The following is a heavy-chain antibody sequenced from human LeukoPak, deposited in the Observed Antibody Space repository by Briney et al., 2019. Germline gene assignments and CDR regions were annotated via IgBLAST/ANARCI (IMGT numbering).Heavy chain of an antibody. Sequence: PSETLSLTCTVSGGSISSYYWSWIRQPPGKGLEWIGYIYYSGSTNYNPSLKSRVTISVDTSKNQFSLKLSSVTAADTAVYYCARGGALDVDYWGQGTLVTVSS. D-gene: IGHD1-1*01. V-gene: IGHV4-59*01. CDR1: GGSISSYY. CDR2: IYYSGST. J-gene: IGHJ4*02. CDR3: ARGGALDVDY.